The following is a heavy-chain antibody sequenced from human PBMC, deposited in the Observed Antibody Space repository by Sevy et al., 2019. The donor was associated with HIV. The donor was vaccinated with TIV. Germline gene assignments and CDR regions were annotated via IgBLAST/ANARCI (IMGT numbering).Heavy chain of an antibody. CDR2: FYHSGST. D-gene: IGHD3-22*01. CDR3: ARGDYYDSSGYYSYYFGS. Sequence: WETLSLTCAVSGFSITTPYYWGWSRQPPGKGPEWIGSFYHSGSTSFNPSLKSRVTISVDTSKNHFSLKLSSVTAADTDVYYCARGDYYDSSGYYSYYFGSWGQGTLVTVSS. V-gene: IGHV4-38-2*01. J-gene: IGHJ4*02. CDR1: GFSITTPYY.